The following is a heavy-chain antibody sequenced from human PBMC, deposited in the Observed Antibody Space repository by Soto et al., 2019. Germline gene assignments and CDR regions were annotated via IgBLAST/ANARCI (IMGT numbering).Heavy chain of an antibody. V-gene: IGHV4-39*07. CDR3: ARAAPRYCSGGSCYSGSDY. J-gene: IGHJ4*02. CDR1: GDSITSSSYY. CDR2: IYYNGNTYFNSGST. Sequence: PSETLSLTCTVSGDSITSSSYYWGWIRQPPGKGLEWIGNIYYNGNTYFNSGSTYYNPSLKSRVTISVDTSKNQFSLKLSSVTAADTAVYYCARAAPRYCSGGSCYSGSDYWGQGTLVTVS. D-gene: IGHD2-15*01.